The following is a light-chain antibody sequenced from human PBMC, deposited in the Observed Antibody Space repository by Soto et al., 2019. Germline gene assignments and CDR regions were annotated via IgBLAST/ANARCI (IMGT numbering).Light chain of an antibody. Sequence: QSVLTQPPSASGTPGQRVTISCSGSSSNIGANAVSWYKQLPGTAPKLLIYNNDQRPSGVPDRFSGSKSGTSASLAISGLQSEDEADYYCGAWDGSLVAAVFGGGTQLTVL. CDR3: GAWDGSLVAAV. CDR1: SSNIGANA. CDR2: NND. V-gene: IGLV1-44*01. J-gene: IGLJ7*01.